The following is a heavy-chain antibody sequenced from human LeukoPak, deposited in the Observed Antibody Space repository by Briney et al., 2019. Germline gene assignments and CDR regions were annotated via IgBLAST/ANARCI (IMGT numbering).Heavy chain of an antibody. V-gene: IGHV3-7*01. Sequence: PGGSLRLSCAASGFAFSTYWMSWVRQAPGKGLEWVANIKPDGSETYYVDSVEGRFTISRDNAKSSLYLQMNSLRDGDTALYCCVGDPGDYWGQGTLVTVSS. J-gene: IGHJ4*02. CDR1: GFAFSTYW. CDR3: VGDPGDY. CDR2: IKPDGSET.